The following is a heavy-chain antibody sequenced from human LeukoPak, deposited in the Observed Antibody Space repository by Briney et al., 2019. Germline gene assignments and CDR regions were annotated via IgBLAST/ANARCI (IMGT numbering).Heavy chain of an antibody. CDR1: GGTFSSYA. CDR2: IIPIFGTA. J-gene: IGHJ5*02. Sequence: SVKVSCKASGGTFSSYAISWVRQAPGQGLEWMGRIIPIFGTANYAQKFQGRVTITTDESTSTAYMELSSLRSEDTAVYYCARTDYGDYVVWFDPWGQGTLVSVSS. D-gene: IGHD4-17*01. CDR3: ARTDYGDYVVWFDP. V-gene: IGHV1-69*05.